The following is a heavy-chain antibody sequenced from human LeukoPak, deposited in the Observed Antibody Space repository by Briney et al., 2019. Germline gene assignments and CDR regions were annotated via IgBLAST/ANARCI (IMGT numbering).Heavy chain of an antibody. J-gene: IGHJ6*02. V-gene: IGHV3-21*01. CDR3: ARAPVDFWSGYYLSPYYYGMDV. D-gene: IGHD3-3*01. Sequence: KPGGSLRLSCAASGFTFSSYSMNWVRQAPGKGLEWVSSISSSSSYIYYADSVKGRFTISRDNAKNSLYPQMNSLRAEDTAVYYCARAPVDFWSGYYLSPYYYGMDVWGQGTTVTVSS. CDR1: GFTFSSYS. CDR2: ISSSSSYI.